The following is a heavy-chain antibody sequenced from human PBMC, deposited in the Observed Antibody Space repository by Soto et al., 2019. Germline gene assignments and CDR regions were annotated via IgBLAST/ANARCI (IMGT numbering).Heavy chain of an antibody. J-gene: IGHJ3*02. V-gene: IGHV1-24*01. CDR1: GYTLTELS. CDR3: ATDLYCSGGSCRPEDAFDI. Sequence: ASVKVSCKVSGYTLTELSMHWVRQAPGKGLEWMGGFDPEDGETIYAQKFQGRVTMTEDTFTDIAYMELSSLRSEDTAVYYCATDLYCSGGSCRPEDAFDIWGQGTMVTVSS. D-gene: IGHD2-15*01. CDR2: FDPEDGET.